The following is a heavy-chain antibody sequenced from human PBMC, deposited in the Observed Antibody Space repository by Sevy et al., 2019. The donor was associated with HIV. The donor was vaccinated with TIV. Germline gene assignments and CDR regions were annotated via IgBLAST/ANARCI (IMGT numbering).Heavy chain of an antibody. J-gene: IGHJ4*02. CDR3: ARAPPYYDILTGRGYCDY. V-gene: IGHV4-59*01. Sequence: SETLSLTCTVSGRSMTGYYWTWIRQPPGKGLEWIGYIYYSGSTNYNPSLKSRVTISVDTSKNQFSLELSSVTAADTAVYYGARAPPYYDILTGRGYCDYWGQGTLVTVSS. D-gene: IGHD3-9*01. CDR1: GRSMTGYY. CDR2: IYYSGST.